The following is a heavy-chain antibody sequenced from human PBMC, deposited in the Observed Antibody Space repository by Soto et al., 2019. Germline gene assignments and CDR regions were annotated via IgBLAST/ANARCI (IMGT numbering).Heavy chain of an antibody. V-gene: IGHV1-69*06. D-gene: IGHD3-9*01. Sequence: GASVKVSCKASGGTFSSYAISWVRQAPGQGLEWMGGIIPIFGTANYAQKFQDGVTITADKSTSTAYMELSSLRSEDTAVYYCASVYYDILTGNVPHFDPWGQGTLVTVSS. J-gene: IGHJ5*02. CDR3: ASVYYDILTGNVPHFDP. CDR2: IIPIFGTA. CDR1: GGTFSSYA.